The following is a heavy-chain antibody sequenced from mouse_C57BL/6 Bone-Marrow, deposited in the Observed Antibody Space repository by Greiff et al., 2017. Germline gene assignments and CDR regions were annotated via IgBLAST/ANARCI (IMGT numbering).Heavy chain of an antibody. V-gene: IGHV2-9-1*01. CDR2: IWTGGGT. CDR3: ARNLGLLLRPYYYAMDY. J-gene: IGHJ4*01. D-gene: IGHD1-1*01. CDR1: GFSLTSYA. Sequence: VQRVESGPGLVAPSQSLSITCTVSGFSLTSYAISWVRQPPGKGLEWLGVIWTGGGTNYNSAPKSRLSISKDNSKSKVFLKMNSLQTDDTARYYCARNLGLLLRPYYYAMDYWGQGTSLTVSS.